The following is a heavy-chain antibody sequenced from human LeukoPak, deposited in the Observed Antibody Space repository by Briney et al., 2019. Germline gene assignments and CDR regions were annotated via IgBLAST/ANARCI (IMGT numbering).Heavy chain of an antibody. Sequence: SETLSLTCTVSGDSISSGGYYWRWVRQHPGKGLEWIGYIYYSGSTYYNPSLKSRVTISVDTSKNQFSLKLSSVTAADTAVYYCARGGSTDPYYYGMDVWGQGTTVTVSS. CDR2: IYYSGST. D-gene: IGHD2-2*01. CDR3: ARGGSTDPYYYGMDV. CDR1: GDSISSGGYY. J-gene: IGHJ6*02. V-gene: IGHV4-31*03.